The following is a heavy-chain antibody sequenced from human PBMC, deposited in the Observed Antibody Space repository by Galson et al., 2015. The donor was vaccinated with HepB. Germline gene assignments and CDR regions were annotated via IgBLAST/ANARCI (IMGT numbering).Heavy chain of an antibody. CDR1: GFNSSIFW. V-gene: IGHV3-7*01. D-gene: IGHD1-26*01. Sequence: SLRLSCAGSGFNSSIFWMSWVRQAPGKGLEWVANIKQDGREKYCVGPVKGRFTISRDNAGNSLYLQMNSLRGEDTALYYCARSSGGYFDSWGWGILVTVSS. J-gene: IGHJ4*02. CDR3: ARSSGGYFDS. CDR2: IKQDGREK.